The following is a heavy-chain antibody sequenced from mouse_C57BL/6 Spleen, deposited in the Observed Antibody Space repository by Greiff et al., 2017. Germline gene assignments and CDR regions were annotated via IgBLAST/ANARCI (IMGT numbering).Heavy chain of an antibody. CDR2: INPNYGTT. D-gene: IGHD1-1*01. J-gene: IGHJ1*03. CDR3: ARGYYYGSSYVRYFDV. Sequence: EVKLQESGPELVKPGASVKISCKASGYSFTDYNMNWVKQSNGKSLEWIGVINPNYGTTSYNQKFKGKATLTVDQSSSTAYMQLNSLTSEDSAVYYCARGYYYGSSYVRYFDVWGTGTTVTVSS. CDR1: GYSFTDYN. V-gene: IGHV1-39*01.